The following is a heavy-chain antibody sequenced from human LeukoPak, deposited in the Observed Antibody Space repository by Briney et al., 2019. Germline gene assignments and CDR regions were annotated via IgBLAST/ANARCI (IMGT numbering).Heavy chain of an antibody. V-gene: IGHV4-34*01. Sequence: SETLSLTCAVYGGSFSGYYWSWIRQPPGKGLEWIGEINHSGSTNYNPSLKSRVTISVDTSKNQFSLKLSSVTAADTAVYYCAKDESRYGGYVDYWGQGTLVTVSS. D-gene: IGHD1-26*01. CDR2: INHSGST. CDR3: AKDESRYGGYVDY. CDR1: GGSFSGYY. J-gene: IGHJ4*02.